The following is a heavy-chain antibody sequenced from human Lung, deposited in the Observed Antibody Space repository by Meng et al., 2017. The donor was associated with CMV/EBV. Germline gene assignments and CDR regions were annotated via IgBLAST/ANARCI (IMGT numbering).Heavy chain of an antibody. V-gene: IGHV1-69*02. CDR2: IIPILGIA. J-gene: IGHJ4*02. CDR3: ASRYCSSTSCYSGFDY. D-gene: IGHD2-2*02. Sequence: SXXVSXKASGGTFSSYTISWVRQAPGQGLEWMGRIIPILGIANYAQKFQGRVTITAVKSTSTAYMELSSLRSEDTAVYYCASRYCSSTSCYSGFDYWGQGTLVTVSS. CDR1: GGTFSSYT.